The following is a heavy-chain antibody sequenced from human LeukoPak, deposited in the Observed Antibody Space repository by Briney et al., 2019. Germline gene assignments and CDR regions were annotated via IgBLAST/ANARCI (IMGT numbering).Heavy chain of an antibody. V-gene: IGHV3-33*01. D-gene: IGHD3-10*01. Sequence: LSGGSLTLSCAASGFTFYTYGMHWVRQAPGKGLEWVAVLWYDGSNKYYADSVKGRFTISRDNSKNTLYLQMNSLRDEDTAVYYCVREGYYGAFDIWGQGTMVTVSS. CDR1: GFTFYTYG. CDR2: LWYDGSNK. J-gene: IGHJ3*02. CDR3: VREGYYGAFDI.